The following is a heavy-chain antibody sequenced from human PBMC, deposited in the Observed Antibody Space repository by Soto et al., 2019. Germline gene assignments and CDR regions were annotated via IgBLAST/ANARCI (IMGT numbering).Heavy chain of an antibody. CDR1: GYSFTSYW. J-gene: IGHJ4*02. D-gene: IGHD3-3*01. CDR3: EREANYDCLSGSDY. Sequence: GESLNISFTGSGYSFTSYWIGWVRQIPGKGLEWMGIIYPGDSDTRYSPHSQGQVTISADKSISTAYLQWSSLKASDTDKYYCEREANYDCLSGSDYWGQGTLV. V-gene: IGHV5-51*01. CDR2: IYPGDSDT.